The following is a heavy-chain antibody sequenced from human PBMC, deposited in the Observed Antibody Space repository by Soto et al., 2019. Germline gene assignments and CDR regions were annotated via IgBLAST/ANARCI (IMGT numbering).Heavy chain of an antibody. J-gene: IGHJ4*02. CDR2: INHSGST. D-gene: IGHD3-10*01. Sequence: SETLSLTCAVDGVSFSGYYWSWIRQPPGKGLEWIGEINHSGSTNYNPSLKSRVTISVDTSKNQFSLNLSSVTAADTAVYYCARAQSIRGVIIVPYYFDYWGQGTLVTVSS. CDR3: ARAQSIRGVIIVPYYFDY. V-gene: IGHV4-34*01. CDR1: GVSFSGYY.